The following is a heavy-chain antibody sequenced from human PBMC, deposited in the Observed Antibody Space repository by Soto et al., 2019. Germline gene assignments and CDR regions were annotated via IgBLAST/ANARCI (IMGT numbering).Heavy chain of an antibody. V-gene: IGHV4-59*01. CDR1: GGSISSYY. CDR3: ARVWGGALDI. J-gene: IGHJ3*02. CDR2: IYYSGST. D-gene: IGHD3-10*01. Sequence: QVQLQESGPGLVKPSETLSLTCTVSGGSISSYYWSWIRQPPGKGLEWIGYIYYSGSTNYNPSLRGPVTISVETSENQFSVRLSSVTAADTAVSYCARVWGGALDIWGQGTMVTVSS.